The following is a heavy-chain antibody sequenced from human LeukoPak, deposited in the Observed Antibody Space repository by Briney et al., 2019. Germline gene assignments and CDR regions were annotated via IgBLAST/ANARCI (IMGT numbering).Heavy chain of an antibody. CDR1: GFTFSSYS. D-gene: IGHD5-12*01. Sequence: GGSLRLSCAASGFTFSSYSMNWVRQAPGKGLEWVSSISSSSSYIYYADSVKGRFTISRDNAKNSLYLQMNSLRAEDTAVYYCARDRRGYSGYDRGNYYMDVWGKGTTVTVSS. V-gene: IGHV3-21*01. J-gene: IGHJ6*03. CDR2: ISSSSSYI. CDR3: ARDRRGYSGYDRGNYYMDV.